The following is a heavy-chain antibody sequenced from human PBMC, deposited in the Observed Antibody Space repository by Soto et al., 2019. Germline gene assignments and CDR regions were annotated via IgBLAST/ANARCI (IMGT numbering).Heavy chain of an antibody. D-gene: IGHD4-17*01. CDR2: IYYSGST. J-gene: IGHJ4*02. Sequence: SETLSLTCTVSGGSVSSGSYYWSWIRQPPGKGLEWIGYIYYSGSTNYNPSLKSRVTISVDTSKNQFSLKLSSVTAADTAVYYCARGRNGDSDYWGQGTLVTVSS. CDR1: GGSVSSGSYY. CDR3: ARGRNGDSDY. V-gene: IGHV4-61*01.